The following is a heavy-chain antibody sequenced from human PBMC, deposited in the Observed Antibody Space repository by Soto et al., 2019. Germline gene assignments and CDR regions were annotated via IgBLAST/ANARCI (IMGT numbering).Heavy chain of an antibody. Sequence: QVQLQESGPGLVKPSQTLSLTCTVSGGSINSGNYYWSWIRQPPGKGLEWIGYIYYSGNTNYNPSLKSRVTISLDTSKNQFSLKLNSVTAADTAIYYCARVPSLTSAAVLSFDYWGQGALVTVSS. CDR1: GGSINSGNYY. CDR2: IYYSGNT. CDR3: ARVPSLTSAAVLSFDY. J-gene: IGHJ4*02. V-gene: IGHV4-30-4*01. D-gene: IGHD6-13*01.